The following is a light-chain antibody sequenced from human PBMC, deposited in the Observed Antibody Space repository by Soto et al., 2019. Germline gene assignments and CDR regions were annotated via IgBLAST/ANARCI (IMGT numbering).Light chain of an antibody. CDR3: QQYNSYPYT. Sequence: DIQMTQSPSTLSASVGDRVTITCRASQSISSWLAWYQQKPGKAPKLLIYKAASLEGGVPSRFSGSGSGTEFTLTISSLQPDDFATYYCQQYNSYPYTFGQATKLEIK. J-gene: IGKJ2*01. CDR1: QSISSW. CDR2: KAA. V-gene: IGKV1-5*03.